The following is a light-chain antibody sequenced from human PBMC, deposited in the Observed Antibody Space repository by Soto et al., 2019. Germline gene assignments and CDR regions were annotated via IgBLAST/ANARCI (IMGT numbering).Light chain of an antibody. CDR2: GAS. CDR1: QSVSSSY. V-gene: IGKV3-20*01. Sequence: ENVLTQSPGTLSLSPGERATLFCRASQSVSSSYLAWYQQKPGQAPRLLIYGASSRASDIPDRFSGSGSGTDFTLTITRLEPEDFAVYYWQQYGSSPLWTFGQGTKVEIK. CDR3: QQYGSSPLWT. J-gene: IGKJ1*01.